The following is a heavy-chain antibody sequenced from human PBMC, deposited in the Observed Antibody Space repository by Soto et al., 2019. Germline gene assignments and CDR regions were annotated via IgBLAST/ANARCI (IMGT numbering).Heavy chain of an antibody. J-gene: IGHJ4*02. CDR3: ARDTIFGVVITHSDY. CDR2: ISAYNGNT. Sequence: ASVKVSCKASGYTFTSYGISWVRQAPGQGLEWMGWISAYNGNTNYAQKLQGRVTMTTDTSTSTAYMELRSLRSDDTAVYYCARDTIFGVVITHSDYWGQGTLVTVSS. D-gene: IGHD3-3*01. CDR1: GYTFTSYG. V-gene: IGHV1-18*01.